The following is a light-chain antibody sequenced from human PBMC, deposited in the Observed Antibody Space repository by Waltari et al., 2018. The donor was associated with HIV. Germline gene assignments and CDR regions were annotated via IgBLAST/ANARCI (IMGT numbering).Light chain of an antibody. CDR3: QQSYSIPVT. CDR1: QNITNH. CDR2: AAS. J-gene: IGKJ5*01. V-gene: IGKV1-39*01. Sequence: DVQVAQSPSSLSASVGDRMTSTCRASQNITNHMNWYLQRPGKPPSILLNAASNLFSGGPSRFSGSGSGTDFTLTISSLQAEDFVPYYCQQSYSIPVTFGQGTRLE.